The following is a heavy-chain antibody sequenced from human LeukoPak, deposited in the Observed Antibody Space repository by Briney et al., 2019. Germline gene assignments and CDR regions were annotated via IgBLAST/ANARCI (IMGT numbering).Heavy chain of an antibody. CDR2: ISYDGSNK. V-gene: IGHV3-30*18. CDR3: AKAYGYCTTTSCSHEEFDY. D-gene: IGHD2-2*01. J-gene: IGHJ4*02. CDR1: GFTLSNYG. Sequence: GGSLRLSCAASGFTLSNYGMHGVRQAPGKGLEWVAVISYDGSNKYYADSVKGRFAISRDNSKNTLYLQMNSLRAEDTAVYYCAKAYGYCTTTSCSHEEFDYWGQGTLVTVSS.